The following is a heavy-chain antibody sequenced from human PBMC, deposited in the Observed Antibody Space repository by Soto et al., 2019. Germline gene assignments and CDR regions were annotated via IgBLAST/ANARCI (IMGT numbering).Heavy chain of an antibody. CDR1: AGLPSRGCYF. J-gene: IGHJ5*02. D-gene: IGHD5-12*01. V-gene: IGHV4-31*03. Sequence: ALPHPSSGSAGLPSRGCYFVCWIRQHKGKGLEWIGYIYYSGSTYYNPSLKGRVTISVDTSKNQFSLKLSSVPAAETDVYYCAREVVAIASPLRRAGDGVNWFYTCGQVTAVPLSS. CDR3: AREVVAIASPLRRAGDGVNWFYT. CDR2: IYYSGST.